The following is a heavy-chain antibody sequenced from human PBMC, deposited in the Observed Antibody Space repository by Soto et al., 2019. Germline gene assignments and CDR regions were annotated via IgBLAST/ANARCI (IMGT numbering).Heavy chain of an antibody. V-gene: IGHV1-2*04. CDR1: GYTFTSYG. CDR2: INPNSGGT. Sequence: GASVKVSCKASGYTFTSYGISWVRQAPGQGLEWMGWINPNSGGTNYAQKFQGWVTMTRDTSISTAYMELSRLRSDDTAVYYCAREEYSSSWYIDYWGQGTLVTVSS. CDR3: AREEYSSSWYIDY. J-gene: IGHJ4*02. D-gene: IGHD6-13*01.